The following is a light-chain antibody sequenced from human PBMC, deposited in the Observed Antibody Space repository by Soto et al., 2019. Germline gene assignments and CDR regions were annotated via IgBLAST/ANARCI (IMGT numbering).Light chain of an antibody. J-gene: IGLJ1*01. CDR2: DVS. CDR3: CAYAGRDTLDV. Sequence: QSALTQPRSVSGSPGQSVTISCTGTSTDVCGYNYVSWYQQHPGKVPKLMLYDVSKRPSGVPDRFSGSKSVNTASLTISGLQAEDEADYYCCAYAGRDTLDVFGSGTKLTVL. V-gene: IGLV2-11*01. CDR1: STDVCGYNY.